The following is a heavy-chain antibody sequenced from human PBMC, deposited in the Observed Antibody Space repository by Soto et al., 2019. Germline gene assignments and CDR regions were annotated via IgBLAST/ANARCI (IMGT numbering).Heavy chain of an antibody. CDR1: GNTFTSYD. CDR3: ARGRASGSYYLLDY. V-gene: IGHV1-8*01. J-gene: IGHJ4*02. D-gene: IGHD3-10*01. CDR2: INPNSGNI. Sequence: ASVKVSCKASGNTFTSYDINWVRQTTGHGLEWMGWINPNSGNIGYAQKFQGRVTMTRDTAIRTAYMEVSRLRSDDTAVYYCARGRASGSYYLLDYWGQGTLVTVSS.